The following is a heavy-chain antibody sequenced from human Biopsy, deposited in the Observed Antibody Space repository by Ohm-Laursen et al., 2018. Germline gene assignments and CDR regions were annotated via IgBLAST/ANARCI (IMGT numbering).Heavy chain of an antibody. V-gene: IGHV1-69*13. CDR3: ARRYCSSTSCSPPFYSWFDP. D-gene: IGHD2-2*01. CDR1: GGTFSSYA. J-gene: IGHJ5*02. CDR2: IIPIFETI. Sequence: SVKVSCKASGGTFSSYAISWVRQAPGQGPEWMGGIIPIFETIDYAPKFQDRVTITADESTRTAYMELSSLKSEDTAVYYYARRYCSSTSCSPPFYSWFDPWGQGTLVTVSS.